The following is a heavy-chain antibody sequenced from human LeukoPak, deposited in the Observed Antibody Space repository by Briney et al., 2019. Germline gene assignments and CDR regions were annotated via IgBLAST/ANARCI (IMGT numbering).Heavy chain of an antibody. Sequence: GGSLRLSCAASGFTFSAYEMNWVRPAPGEGLGCVSYISSRADIIYYADSVKGRFTISRDNAKNSLYLQMNSLRVEDTAVYYCATPFYYWGQGTLVTVSS. CDR1: GFTFSAYE. V-gene: IGHV3-48*03. J-gene: IGHJ4*02. CDR3: ATPFYY. CDR2: ISSRADII.